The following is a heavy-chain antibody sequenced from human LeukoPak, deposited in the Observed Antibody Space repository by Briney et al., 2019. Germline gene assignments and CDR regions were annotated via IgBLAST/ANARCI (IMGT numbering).Heavy chain of an antibody. Sequence: GESLKISCKGSGYSFTSYWIGWVRQMPGKGLEWMGIIYPGDSDTRYSPSFQGQVTISADKSISTAYLQWSSLKASDTAMYYCARRSPEGGSSWYQSWFDPWGQGNLVTVSS. J-gene: IGHJ5*02. V-gene: IGHV5-51*01. CDR1: GYSFTSYW. D-gene: IGHD6-13*01. CDR2: IYPGDSDT. CDR3: ARRSPEGGSSWYQSWFDP.